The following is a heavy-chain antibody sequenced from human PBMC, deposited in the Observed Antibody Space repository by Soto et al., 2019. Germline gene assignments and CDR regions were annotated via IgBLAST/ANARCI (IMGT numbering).Heavy chain of an antibody. J-gene: IGHJ4*03. CDR2: TSDTGNT. D-gene: IGHD6-19*01. CDR1: GCSINSSL. Sequence: TLACFVCGCSINSSLWTWVRKFPGKGLEWIAYTSDTGNTNYNPSVEGRVTISLDTSKKQLALDKTPMSAADTAVYYCARDRQGGCRHYLDPWGHGILVPVS. CDR3: ARDRQGGCRHYLDP. V-gene: IGHV4-4*08.